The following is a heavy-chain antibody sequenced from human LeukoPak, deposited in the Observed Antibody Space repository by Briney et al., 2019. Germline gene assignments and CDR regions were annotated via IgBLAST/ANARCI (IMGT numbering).Heavy chain of an antibody. CDR1: GFIFNRYW. D-gene: IGHD6-19*01. V-gene: IGHV3-66*01. CDR2: IYSGGST. Sequence: GGSLRLSCAASGFIFNRYWMNWVRQAPGKGLEWVSVIYSGGSTYYADSVKGRFTISRDNSKNTLYLQMNSLRAEDTAVYYCARRGSGWSFDYWGQGTLVTVSS. CDR3: ARRGSGWSFDY. J-gene: IGHJ4*02.